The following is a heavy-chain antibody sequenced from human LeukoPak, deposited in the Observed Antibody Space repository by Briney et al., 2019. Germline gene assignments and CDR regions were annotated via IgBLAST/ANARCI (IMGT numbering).Heavy chain of an antibody. V-gene: IGHV4-39*07. Sequence: SETLSLTCTVSGGSISSSSYYWGWIRQPPGKGLECIGSIYYSGSTYYNPSLKSRVTISIDTSKNQFSLKLSSVTAADTAVYYCARFNSGSYQHYFDYWGQGTLVTVSS. J-gene: IGHJ4*02. CDR2: IYYSGST. CDR1: GGSISSSSYY. D-gene: IGHD1-26*01. CDR3: ARFNSGSYQHYFDY.